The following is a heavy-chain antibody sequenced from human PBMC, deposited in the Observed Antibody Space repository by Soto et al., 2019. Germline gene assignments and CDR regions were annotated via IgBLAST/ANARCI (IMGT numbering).Heavy chain of an antibody. V-gene: IGHV4-39*02. Sequence: SETLSLTCTVSGGSISSSSYYWGWIRQPPGKGLEWIGSIYYSGSTYYNPSLKSRVTISVDTSKNQFSLKLSSVTAADTAVYYCAREEPDSSGWSGGYWGQGTLVTVSS. CDR2: IYYSGST. J-gene: IGHJ4*02. CDR3: AREEPDSSGWSGGY. D-gene: IGHD6-19*01. CDR1: GGSISSSSYY.